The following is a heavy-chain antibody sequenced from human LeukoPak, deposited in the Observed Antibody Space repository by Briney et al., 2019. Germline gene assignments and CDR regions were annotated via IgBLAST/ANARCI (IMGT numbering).Heavy chain of an antibody. CDR1: GFTFSDYY. D-gene: IGHD3-22*01. V-gene: IGHV3-11*04. CDR2: ISSSGSTI. J-gene: IGHJ6*03. Sequence: PGGSLRLSCAASGFTFSDYYMSWIRQAPGKGLEWVSYISSSGSTIYYADSVKGRFTISRDNAKNSLYLQMNSLRAEDTAVYYCASSSLYDSSGYYMDVWGKGTTVTVSS. CDR3: ASSSLYDSSGYYMDV.